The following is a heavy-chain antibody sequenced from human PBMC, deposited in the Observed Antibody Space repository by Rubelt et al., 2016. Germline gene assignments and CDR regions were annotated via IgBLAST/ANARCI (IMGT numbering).Heavy chain of an antibody. CDR3: ARHDYSSSWLTPVD. D-gene: IGHD6-13*01. V-gene: IGHV4-59*08. J-gene: IGHJ4*02. CDR1: GGSISSYY. Sequence: QVQLQESGPGLVKPSETLSLTCTVSGGSISSYYWSWIRQPPGKGLEWIGYIYYSGSTNYNPSLKGRVTISVDTSKNQFSLKLSSVTAADTAVYYCARHDYSSSWLTPVDWGQGTLVTVSS. CDR2: IYYSGST.